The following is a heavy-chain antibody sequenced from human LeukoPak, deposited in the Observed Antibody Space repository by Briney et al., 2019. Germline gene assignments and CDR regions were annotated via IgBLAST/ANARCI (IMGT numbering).Heavy chain of an antibody. V-gene: IGHV3-21*01. J-gene: IGHJ4*02. Sequence: PGGSLGLSCAASGFTFSSYSMNWVRQAPGKGLEWVSSISSSSSYICYADSVKGRFTISRDNAKNSLYLQMNSLRAEDTAVYYCARGLSTGSYNGGDYWGQGTLVTVSS. CDR1: GFTFSSYS. CDR2: ISSSSSYI. CDR3: ARGLSTGSYNGGDY. D-gene: IGHD1-26*01.